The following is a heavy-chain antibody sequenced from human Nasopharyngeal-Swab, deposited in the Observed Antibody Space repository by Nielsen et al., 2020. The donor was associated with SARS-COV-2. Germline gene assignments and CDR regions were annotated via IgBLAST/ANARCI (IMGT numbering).Heavy chain of an antibody. J-gene: IGHJ4*02. V-gene: IGHV3-23*01. CDR1: GFTFSDYD. Sequence: GESLKISCAASGFTFSDYDMHWVRQTPGKGPEWVSAIGGSGESTYYADSVKGRFTVSRDNSKNTLYLQLNSLRAEDTAVYYCAKDLLGSGNYWGQGTLVTVSS. D-gene: IGHD1-26*01. CDR2: IGGSGEST. CDR3: AKDLLGSGNY.